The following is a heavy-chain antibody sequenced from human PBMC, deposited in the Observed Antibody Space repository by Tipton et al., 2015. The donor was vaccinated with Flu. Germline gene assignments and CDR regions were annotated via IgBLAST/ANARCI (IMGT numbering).Heavy chain of an antibody. CDR2: ISPYNGKI. V-gene: IGHV1-18*01. D-gene: IGHD6-19*01. CDR1: GYTFSSYG. J-gene: IGHJ5*02. CDR3: ARTAKIWLAVAGIQVWFDP. Sequence: QSGPEVKKAGASVKVSCKASGYTFSSYGIGWVRQAPGQGLEWMGWISPYNGKIKYAKKFQGRVTMTTDTSTSTAYMELRSLRSDDTAVYYCARTAKIWLAVAGIQVWFDPWGQGTLVTVSS.